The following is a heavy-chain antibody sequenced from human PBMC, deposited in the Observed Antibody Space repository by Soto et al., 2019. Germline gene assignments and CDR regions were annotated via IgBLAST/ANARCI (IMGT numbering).Heavy chain of an antibody. CDR1: GGSFSGYY. J-gene: IGHJ6*02. CDR2: INHIGRT. V-gene: IGHV4-34*01. CDR3: PMVTFSAMAV. D-gene: IGHD2-15*01. Sequence: SETLSLTCDMYGGSFSGYYWTWIRQPPGKGLEWIGEINHIGRTNYNPSLKSRVTIVLDTPKNQFSLKLTSVTAADTAVYYCPMVTFSAMAVWGQGTTVPVSS.